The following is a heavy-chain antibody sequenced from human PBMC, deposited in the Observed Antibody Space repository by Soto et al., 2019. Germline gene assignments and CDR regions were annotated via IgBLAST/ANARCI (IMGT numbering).Heavy chain of an antibody. CDR2: ISSSGSYL. CDR3: AFAGSGSYSNVPDAFDI. V-gene: IGHV3-21*01. D-gene: IGHD3-10*01. CDR1: GFIFSSYS. Sequence: EVQLVESGGGLVKPGGSLRLSCAASGFIFSSYSMNWVRQAPGKGLEWVSSISSSGSYLYYADSLKGRFTISRDNAKNSLYLQINGLRAEDTAVYYCAFAGSGSYSNVPDAFDIWGQGTMVTVSS. J-gene: IGHJ3*02.